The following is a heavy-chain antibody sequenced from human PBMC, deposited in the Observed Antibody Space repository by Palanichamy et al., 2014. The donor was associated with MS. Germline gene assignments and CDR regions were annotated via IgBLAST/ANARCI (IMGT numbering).Heavy chain of an antibody. J-gene: IGHJ6*02. D-gene: IGHD6-13*01. Sequence: QLQLQESGPGLVKPSETLSLTCTVSGGSISSSSYYWGWIRQPPGKGLEWIGSIYYSGSTYYNPSLKSRVTISVDTSKNQFSLKLSSVTAADTAVYYCARSTYSSSWYGRYYYYYGMDVWGQGTTVTVSS. CDR2: IYYSGST. V-gene: IGHV4-39*01. CDR3: ARSTYSSSWYGRYYYYYGMDV. CDR1: GGSISSSSYY.